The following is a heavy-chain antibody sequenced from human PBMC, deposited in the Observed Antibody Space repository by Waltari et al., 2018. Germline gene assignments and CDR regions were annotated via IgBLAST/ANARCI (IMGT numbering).Heavy chain of an antibody. J-gene: IGHJ4*02. V-gene: IGHV3-23*01. CDR1: GFTFSSYA. D-gene: IGHD1-26*01. CDR2: IIGSGGST. Sequence: EVQLLESGGGLVQPGGSLRLSCAASGFTFSSYAMSWVRQAPGKGLEWVSAIIGSGGSTYYADSVKGRFTISRDNSKNTLYLQMNSLRAEDTAVYYCAKDTLGGGWELLFDYWGQGTLVTVSS. CDR3: AKDTLGGGWELLFDY.